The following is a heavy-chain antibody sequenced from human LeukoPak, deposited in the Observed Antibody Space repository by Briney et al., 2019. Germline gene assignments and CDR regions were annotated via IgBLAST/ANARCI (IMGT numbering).Heavy chain of an antibody. D-gene: IGHD1-26*01. V-gene: IGHV3-9*03. CDR3: AKGHISSGNYYYFDY. Sequence: PGGSLRLSCAASGFTFDDYGTHWVRQAPGKGLEWVSGISWNSGNIGYADSVKGRFTISRDNAKNSLYLQMNSLRVEDMALYYCAKGHISSGNYYYFDYWGQGALVTVSS. CDR1: GFTFDDYG. CDR2: ISWNSGNI. J-gene: IGHJ4*02.